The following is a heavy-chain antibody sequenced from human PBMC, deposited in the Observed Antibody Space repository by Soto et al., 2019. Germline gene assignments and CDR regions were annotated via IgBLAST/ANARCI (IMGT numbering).Heavy chain of an antibody. D-gene: IGHD5-18*01. CDR2: IYPGDSDI. CDR3: AKTRGYSYGFLPPDFHY. Sequence: PGESLKISCKGSGYRFTTYWIGWVRQMPGKGLEWMGIIYPGDSDIKYSPSFQGQVSISVDKSISTAYLQWSSLKASDTAMYFCAKTRGYSYGFLPPDFHYRGQGTLVTVSS. CDR1: GYRFTTYW. J-gene: IGHJ4*02. V-gene: IGHV5-51*01.